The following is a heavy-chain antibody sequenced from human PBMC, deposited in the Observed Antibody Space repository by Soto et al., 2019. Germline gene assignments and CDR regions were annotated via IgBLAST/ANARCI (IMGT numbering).Heavy chain of an antibody. Sequence: QVQLVQSGAEVKKPGSSVKVSCKASGGTFSSYAISWVRQAPGQGLEWMGGIIPIFGTANYAQKFQGRVTLDADDATSTAYMELSSLSSEDTAVYYCARTYYDFWGGSAFDILGQGTMVTVSS. J-gene: IGHJ3*02. CDR1: GGTFSSYA. CDR3: ARTYYDFWGGSAFDI. D-gene: IGHD3-3*01. V-gene: IGHV1-69*12. CDR2: IIPIFGTA.